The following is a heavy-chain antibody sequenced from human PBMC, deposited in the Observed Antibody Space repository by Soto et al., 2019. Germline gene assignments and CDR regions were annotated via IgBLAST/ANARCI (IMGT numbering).Heavy chain of an antibody. CDR3: ARDLGWPAARFDP. Sequence: QVQLVESGGGVVQPGRSLRLSCAASGFTFRNHGMHWVRLAPGKGLEWVAVIWYDGSGKYYADSVKDRFTVSRDNSKNTLYLQMNSLRGEDTAVYYCARDLGWPAARFDPWGQGTLVTVPS. CDR1: GFTFRNHG. J-gene: IGHJ5*02. D-gene: IGHD2-2*01. V-gene: IGHV3-33*01. CDR2: IWYDGSGK.